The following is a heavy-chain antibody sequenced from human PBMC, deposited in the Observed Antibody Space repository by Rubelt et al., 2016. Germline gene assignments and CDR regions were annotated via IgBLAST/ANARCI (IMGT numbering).Heavy chain of an antibody. Sequence: YYADSVKGRFTISRDNSKNTLYLQMNSLRAEDTAVYYCARDGSRDGYNYYYYGMDVWGQGTTVTVSS. D-gene: IGHD5-24*01. V-gene: IGHV3-30*07. CDR3: ARDGSRDGYNYYYYGMDV. J-gene: IGHJ6*02.